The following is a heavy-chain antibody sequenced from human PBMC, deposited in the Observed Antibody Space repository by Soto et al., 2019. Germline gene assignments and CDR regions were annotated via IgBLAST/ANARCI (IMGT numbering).Heavy chain of an antibody. Sequence: QVQLVESGGGVVQPGRSLRLSCAASGFTFSSYGMHWVRQAPGKGLEWVAVIWYDGSNKYYADSVKGRFTISRDNSKNTLYLQMNSLRAEDTAVYYCAREGGGRYYDILTGYSGMDVWGQGTTVTVSS. CDR1: GFTFSSYG. CDR2: IWYDGSNK. J-gene: IGHJ6*02. V-gene: IGHV3-33*01. CDR3: AREGGGRYYDILTGYSGMDV. D-gene: IGHD3-9*01.